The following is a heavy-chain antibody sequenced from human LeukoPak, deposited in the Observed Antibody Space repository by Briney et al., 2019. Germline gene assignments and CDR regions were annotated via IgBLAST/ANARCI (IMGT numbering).Heavy chain of an antibody. D-gene: IGHD2-15*01. CDR2: INPNSGGT. J-gene: IGHJ3*02. CDR3: ARENCSGGRCSVAFDI. CDR1: GYTFTGYY. Sequence: ASVKVSCKASGYTFTGYYMHWVRQAPGQGLEWMGWINPNSGGTNYAQKFQGRVTMTRDTSISTAYMELSRLRSDDTAVYYCARENCSGGRCSVAFDIWGQGTMVTVSS. V-gene: IGHV1-2*02.